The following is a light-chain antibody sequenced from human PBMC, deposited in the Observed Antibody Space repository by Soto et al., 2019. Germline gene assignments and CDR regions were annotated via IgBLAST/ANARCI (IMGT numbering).Light chain of an antibody. CDR2: GAS. CDR1: HSVGTN. Sequence: EIVMTQSPDTLSLSPGEGATLSCRASHSVGTNLAWYQQKPGQAPRLVISGASTSATGVPARFSGSGSATDFALSISGLQSEDFAVYYCQQYDDWPLTFGGGTRVEIK. CDR3: QQYDDWPLT. V-gene: IGKV3-15*01. J-gene: IGKJ4*01.